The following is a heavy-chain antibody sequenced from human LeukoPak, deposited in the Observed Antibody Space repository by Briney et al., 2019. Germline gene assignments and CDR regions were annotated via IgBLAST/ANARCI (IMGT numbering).Heavy chain of an antibody. Sequence: ASVKVSCKASGYTFTGYDMHWVRQAPGQGLEWMGWINPNSGGTNYAQKFQGRVTMTRDTSISTAYMELSRLRSDDTAVYYCARASFISKYCSSTSCSLEYWGQGTLVTVSS. CDR3: ARASFISKYCSSTSCSLEY. V-gene: IGHV1-2*02. J-gene: IGHJ4*02. CDR1: GYTFTGYD. D-gene: IGHD2-2*01. CDR2: INPNSGGT.